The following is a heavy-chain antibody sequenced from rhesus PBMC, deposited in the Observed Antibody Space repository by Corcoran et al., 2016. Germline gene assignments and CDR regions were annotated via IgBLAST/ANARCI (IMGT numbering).Heavy chain of an antibody. J-gene: IGHJ4*01. CDR1: GGSISSGYYY. Sequence: QLQLQESGPGLVKPSETLSLTCAVSGGSISSGYYYWSWIRQPPGNGLEWIGYITYSGSPSYNPSLKSRVTISRDTSKNQFSLRLSSVTAADTAVYSCARDPPGAGTTLGYWGQGVLVTVSS. CDR3: ARDPPGAGTTLGY. D-gene: IGHD1-20*01. V-gene: IGHV4-122*02. CDR2: ITYSGSP.